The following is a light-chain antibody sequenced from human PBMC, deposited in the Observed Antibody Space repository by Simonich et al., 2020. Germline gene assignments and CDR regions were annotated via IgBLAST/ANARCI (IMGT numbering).Light chain of an antibody. CDR1: SSNIGSNY. CDR3: QSYDSSLSGSV. Sequence: QSVLTQPPSASGTPGQRVTISCSGSSSNIGSNYVYWYQQLPGTAPKLPHYRNNQRPSGGPDRFSGSKSGTSASLAITGLQAEDEADYYCQSYDSSLSGSVFGGGTKLTVL. J-gene: IGLJ2*01. CDR2: RNN. V-gene: IGLV1-47*01.